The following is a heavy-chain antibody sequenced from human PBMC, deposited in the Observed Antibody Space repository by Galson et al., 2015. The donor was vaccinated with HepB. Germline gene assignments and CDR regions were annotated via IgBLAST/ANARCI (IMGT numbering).Heavy chain of an antibody. Sequence: SVKVSCKASGYTFTGYYMHWVRRAPGQGLEWMEGIITIFGTANYAQKFQGRVTITADESSSTAYMELSSLRSEDTAVYYCVRFVRSPSGPDAFDILGQGTMCTVSS. CDR1: GYTFTGYY. D-gene: IGHD6-6*01. J-gene: IGHJ3*02. CDR2: IITIFGTA. CDR3: VRFVRSPSGPDAFDI. V-gene: IGHV1-69*13.